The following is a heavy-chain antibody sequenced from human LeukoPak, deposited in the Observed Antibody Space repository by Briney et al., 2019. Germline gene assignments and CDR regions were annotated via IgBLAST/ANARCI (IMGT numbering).Heavy chain of an antibody. CDR2: INPISGGT. D-gene: IGHD2-2*01. Sequence: ASVKVSFKASGYTFTGYYMHWVRQAPGQGLEYMGRINPISGGTVYAQKFQGRVTMTRDTSITTAYMELTRLTSDDTAVYYCARYCRSTSCYSDYCGPGTLVTVSP. J-gene: IGHJ4*01. CDR3: ARYCRSTSCYSDY. CDR1: GYTFTGYY. V-gene: IGHV1-2*06.